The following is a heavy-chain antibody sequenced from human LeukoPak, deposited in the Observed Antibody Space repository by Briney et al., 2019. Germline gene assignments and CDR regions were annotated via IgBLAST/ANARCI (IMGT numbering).Heavy chain of an antibody. V-gene: IGHV3-23*01. CDR3: AKGQWVPRYYFDY. D-gene: IGHD1-26*01. CDR1: GFTLSNYV. Sequence: GGSLRLSCAASGFTLSNYVMTWVRQAPGKGLEWVSSIGGSGGSTHYADSVKGRFTISRDNSKDTLYLQMNSLRAEDTAVYYCAKGQWVPRYYFDYWGQGTLVTVSS. CDR2: IGGSGGST. J-gene: IGHJ4*02.